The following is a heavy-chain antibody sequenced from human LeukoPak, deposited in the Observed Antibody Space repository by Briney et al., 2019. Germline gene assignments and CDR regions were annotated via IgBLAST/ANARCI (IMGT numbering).Heavy chain of an antibody. D-gene: IGHD1-7*01. CDR2: INPNSGGT. Sequence: ASVKVSCKASGYTFTGYYMHWVRQAPGQGLEWMGWINPNSGGTNYAQKFQGRVTITADESTSTAYMELSSLRSEDTAVYYCAGGTKVVRSYWYFDLWGRGTLVTVSS. CDR1: GYTFTGYY. V-gene: IGHV1-2*02. J-gene: IGHJ2*01. CDR3: AGGTKVVRSYWYFDL.